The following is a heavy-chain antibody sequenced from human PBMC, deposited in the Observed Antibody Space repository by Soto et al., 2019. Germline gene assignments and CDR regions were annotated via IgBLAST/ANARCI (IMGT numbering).Heavy chain of an antibody. CDR2: INAGNGNT. V-gene: IGHV1-3*01. J-gene: IGHJ6*02. CDR1: GYTFTSYA. Sequence: RASVKVSCKASGYTFTSYAMHWVRQAPGQRLEWMGWINAGNGNTKYSQRFQGRVTITRDTSASTAYMELSSLRSEDTAVYYCAVPIAAAGTPSYYYYGMDVWGQGTTVTVSS. D-gene: IGHD6-13*01. CDR3: AVPIAAAGTPSYYYYGMDV.